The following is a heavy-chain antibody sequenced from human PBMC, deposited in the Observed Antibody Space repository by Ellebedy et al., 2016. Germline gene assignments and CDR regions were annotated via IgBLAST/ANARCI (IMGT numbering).Heavy chain of an antibody. CDR1: GFTFSTYW. CDR2: IKQDGSQN. Sequence: GGSLRLSCAASGFTFSTYWMNWVRQAPGKGLEWVANIKQDGSQNYYVDSVKGRFTISRDNAKNSLYLQMNSLRAEDTAVYYCARAYTIDDYWGQGTLVTVSS. V-gene: IGHV3-7*01. J-gene: IGHJ4*02. CDR3: ARAYTIDDY. D-gene: IGHD3-16*01.